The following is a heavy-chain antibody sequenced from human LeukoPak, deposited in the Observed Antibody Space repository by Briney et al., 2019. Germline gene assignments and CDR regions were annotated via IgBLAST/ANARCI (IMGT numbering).Heavy chain of an antibody. Sequence: PGGSLRLSCAVSGFTFSSYSMNWVRQAPGKGLEWVSSISSSSSTIYYAASVKGRFTISRDNAKNSLYLQMNSLRAEDTAVYYCARVPEGTIFGVLISPYYYYYMDVWGKGTTVTVFS. CDR1: GFTFSSYS. D-gene: IGHD3-3*01. CDR2: ISSSSSTI. V-gene: IGHV3-48*01. CDR3: ARVPEGTIFGVLISPYYYYYMDV. J-gene: IGHJ6*03.